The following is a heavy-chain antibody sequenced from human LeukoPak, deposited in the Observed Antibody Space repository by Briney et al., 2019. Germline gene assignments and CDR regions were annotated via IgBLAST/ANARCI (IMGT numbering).Heavy chain of an antibody. Sequence: ASVKVSCKASGYTFTGYYMHWVRQAPGQGLEWMGWINPNSGGTNYAQKFQGRVTMTRDTSISTAYMELSRLRSDDMAVYYCARASGYGSGSYYNPTHYFDYWGQGTLVTVSS. V-gene: IGHV1-2*02. CDR3: ARASGYGSGSYYNPTHYFDY. D-gene: IGHD3-10*01. CDR1: GYTFTGYY. J-gene: IGHJ4*02. CDR2: INPNSGGT.